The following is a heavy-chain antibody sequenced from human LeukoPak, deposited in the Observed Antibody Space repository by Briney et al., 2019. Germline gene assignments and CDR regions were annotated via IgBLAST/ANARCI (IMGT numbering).Heavy chain of an antibody. CDR2: ISIYKGNT. Sequence: ASVEVSCKASGYTFSSYGISWVRQAPGQGLEWMGWISIYKGNTSYAQKLQGRVTMTTDTSTSTAYMEVRSLRSDDTAVYYCARGSRGLAVAGLDYWGQGTLVTVSS. J-gene: IGHJ4*02. CDR1: GYTFSSYG. D-gene: IGHD6-19*01. V-gene: IGHV1-18*01. CDR3: ARGSRGLAVAGLDY.